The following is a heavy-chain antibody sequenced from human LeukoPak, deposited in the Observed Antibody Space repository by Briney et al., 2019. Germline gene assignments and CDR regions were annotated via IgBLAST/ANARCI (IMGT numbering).Heavy chain of an antibody. CDR2: INHSGST. J-gene: IGHJ4*02. CDR1: GGSFSGYY. V-gene: IGHV4-34*01. Sequence: SETLSLTCAVYGGSFSGYYWSWIRQPPGKGLEWIGEINHSGSTNYNPSLKSRVTISVDTSKNQFSLKLSSVTAADTAVYYCARGRYYYDSSGYHDSYYFDYWGREPWSPSPQ. CDR3: ARGRYYYDSSGYHDSYYFDY. D-gene: IGHD3-22*01.